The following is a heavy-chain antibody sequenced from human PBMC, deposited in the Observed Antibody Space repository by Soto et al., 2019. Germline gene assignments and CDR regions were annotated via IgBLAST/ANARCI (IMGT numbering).Heavy chain of an antibody. CDR1: GFTFSSYG. D-gene: IGHD6-19*01. J-gene: IGHJ4*02. Sequence: QVQLVESGGGVVQPGRSLRLSCAASGFTFSSYGMHWVRQAPGKGLEWVAVIWYDGSNKYYADSVKGRFTISRDNSKNTLYLQMNSLRAEDTAVYYCARAETVSSCGWYGRFDYWGQGTLVTVSS. CDR3: ARAETVSSCGWYGRFDY. V-gene: IGHV3-33*01. CDR2: IWYDGSNK.